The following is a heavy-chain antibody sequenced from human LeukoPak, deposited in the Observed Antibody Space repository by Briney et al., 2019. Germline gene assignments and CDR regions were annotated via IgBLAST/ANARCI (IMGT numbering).Heavy chain of an antibody. Sequence: SETLSLTCAVYGGSFSGYYWSWIRQPPGKGQEWIGEINHSGSTNYNPSLKSRVTISVDTSKNQFSLKLSSVTAADTAVYYCARDPPGTGGWGQGTLVTVSS. CDR1: GGSFSGYY. J-gene: IGHJ4*02. D-gene: IGHD3-10*01. V-gene: IGHV4-34*01. CDR2: INHSGST. CDR3: ARDPPGTGG.